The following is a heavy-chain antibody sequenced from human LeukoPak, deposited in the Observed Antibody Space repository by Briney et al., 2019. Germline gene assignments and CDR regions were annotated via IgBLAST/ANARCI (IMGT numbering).Heavy chain of an antibody. V-gene: IGHV4-61*02. J-gene: IGHJ3*02. CDR3: GGGFDLHDAFDI. Sequence: SETLSLTCTVSGGSISSGGYYWSWIRQPAGKGLEWIGRICTSGSTNYNPSLKSRVTISVDTSKNQFSLKLSSVTAADTAVYYCGGGFDLHDAFDIWGQGTMVTVSS. D-gene: IGHD3-10*01. CDR1: GGSISSGGYY. CDR2: ICTSGST.